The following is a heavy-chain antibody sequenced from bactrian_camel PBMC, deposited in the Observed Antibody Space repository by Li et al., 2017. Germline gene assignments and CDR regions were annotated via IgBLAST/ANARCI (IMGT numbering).Heavy chain of an antibody. CDR2: IDDDGLT. J-gene: IGHJ4*01. D-gene: IGHD4*01. V-gene: IGHV3S1*01. Sequence: HVQLVESGGGLVQPGGSLRLSCAASGYTASIYCMGWLRQAPGKEREGVACIDDDGLTTYADSVQGRFTISKDHAKNTLYLQMNMLKPEDTAMYYCARATRPRPERRLRPEVYNYWGQGTQVTVS. CDR3: ARATRPRPERRLRPEVYNY. CDR1: GYTASIYC.